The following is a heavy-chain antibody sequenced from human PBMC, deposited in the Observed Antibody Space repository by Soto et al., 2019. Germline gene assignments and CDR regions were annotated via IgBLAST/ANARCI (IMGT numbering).Heavy chain of an antibody. Sequence: GESLKISCKGSGYSFSSHWIGWVRQMPGKGLECMGIIYPGDSNIRYSPSFEGQIDMSADRSINTAYLRVSSLKASGTATYYCARNLEQYRSASGFDYWGQGTLATVYS. CDR1: GYSFSSHW. CDR3: ARNLEQYRSASGFDY. CDR2: IYPGDSNI. V-gene: IGHV5-51*06. D-gene: IGHD6-6*01. J-gene: IGHJ4*02.